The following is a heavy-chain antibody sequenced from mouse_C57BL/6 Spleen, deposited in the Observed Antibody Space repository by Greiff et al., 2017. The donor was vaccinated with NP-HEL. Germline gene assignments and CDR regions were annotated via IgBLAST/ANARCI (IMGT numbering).Heavy chain of an antibody. Sequence: QVQLKESGAELAKPGASVKLSCKASGYTFTSYWMHWVKQRPGQGLEWIGYINPSSGYTKYNQKFKDKATLTADKSSSTAYMQLSSLTYEDSAVYYCASGANWYYFDYWGQGTTRTVSS. J-gene: IGHJ2*01. CDR3: ASGANWYYFDY. D-gene: IGHD4-1*01. CDR1: GYTFTSYW. V-gene: IGHV1-7*01. CDR2: INPSSGYT.